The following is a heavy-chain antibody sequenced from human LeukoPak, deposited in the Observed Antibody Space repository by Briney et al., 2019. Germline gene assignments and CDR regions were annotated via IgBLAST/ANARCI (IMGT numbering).Heavy chain of an antibody. V-gene: IGHV4-59*01. Sequence: SETLSLTCTVSGGSISSYYWSWIRQPPGKGLEWIGYIYYSGSTNYNPSLKSRVTISVDTSKNQFSLKLSSVTAADTAVYYCARSGCYGGDFDYWGQGTLVTVSS. CDR2: IYYSGST. D-gene: IGHD1-26*01. CDR1: GGSISSYY. CDR3: ARSGCYGGDFDY. J-gene: IGHJ4*02.